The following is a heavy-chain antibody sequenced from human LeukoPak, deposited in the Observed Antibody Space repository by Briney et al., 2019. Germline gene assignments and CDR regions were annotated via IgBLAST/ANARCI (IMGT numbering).Heavy chain of an antibody. V-gene: IGHV3-30*03. CDR3: ARGAPLVPAATFDY. CDR1: GFTFSSYG. Sequence: GGSLRLSCAASGFTFSSYGMHWVRQAPGKGLEWVAVISYDGSNKYYADSVKGRFTISRDNSKNTLYLQMNSLRAEDTAVYYCARGAPLVPAATFDYWGQGTLVTVSS. CDR2: ISYDGSNK. D-gene: IGHD2-2*01. J-gene: IGHJ4*02.